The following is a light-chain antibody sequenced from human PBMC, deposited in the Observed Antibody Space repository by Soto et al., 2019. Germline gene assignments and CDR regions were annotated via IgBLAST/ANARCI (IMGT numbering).Light chain of an antibody. CDR1: QNIRNL. CDR2: DAS. CDR3: QQYNTYST. J-gene: IGKJ5*01. V-gene: IGKV1-5*01. Sequence: DIQMYQSPSTLSASLGDSATITVRASQNIRNLFAWYQQKPGQAPNPLIYDASSSKSGVPSRFSGGGSGTEFTITIRSLQPDDFATYYCQQYNTYSTFGQGTRLEIK.